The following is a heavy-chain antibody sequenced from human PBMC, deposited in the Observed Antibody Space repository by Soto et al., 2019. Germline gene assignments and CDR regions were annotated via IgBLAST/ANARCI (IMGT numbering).Heavy chain of an antibody. CDR1: GVICNTYS. V-gene: IGHV3-48*02. Sequence: PEGSLRGSCVASGVICNTYSMNWVRQAPGKGLEWVSYISGSSQTIFYADSVRGRFTISRDNANNSTYLQMVSLRDEDTAVYYCARTLSWRREPLRSWRPGSPVTLSS. J-gene: IGHJ4*02. D-gene: IGHD2-15*01. CDR2: ISGSSQTI. CDR3: ARTLSWRREPLRS.